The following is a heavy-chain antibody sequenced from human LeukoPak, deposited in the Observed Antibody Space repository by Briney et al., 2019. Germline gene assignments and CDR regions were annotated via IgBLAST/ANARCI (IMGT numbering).Heavy chain of an antibody. CDR2: NSSSSSYI. V-gene: IGHV3-21*01. CDR3: ARPGRNSYGRIDY. Sequence: GGPLRLPCAASGFPFRSYSENGLPQAPGRGGEGVSYNSSSSSYIYYADSVKGRFTISRDNAKNSLYLQMNSLRAEDTAVYYCARPGRNSYGRIDYWGQGTLVTVSS. J-gene: IGHJ4*02. D-gene: IGHD5-18*01. CDR1: GFPFRSYS.